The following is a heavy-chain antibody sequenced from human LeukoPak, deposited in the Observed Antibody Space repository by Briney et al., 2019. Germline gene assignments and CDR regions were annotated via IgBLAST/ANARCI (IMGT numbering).Heavy chain of an antibody. J-gene: IGHJ4*02. D-gene: IGHD6-19*01. CDR1: GFTFSSYG. Sequence: GGSLRLSCAASGFTFSSYGMHWVRQAPGKGLEWVAVISCDGSNKYYADSVKGRFTISRDNSKNTLYLQMNSLRAEDTAVYYCAKGGYSSGWYFDYWGQGTLVTVSS. CDR3: AKGGYSSGWYFDY. CDR2: ISCDGSNK. V-gene: IGHV3-30*18.